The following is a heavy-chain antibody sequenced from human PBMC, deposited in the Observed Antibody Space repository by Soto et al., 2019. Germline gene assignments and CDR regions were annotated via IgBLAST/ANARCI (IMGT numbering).Heavy chain of an antibody. CDR1: GYTFTGYA. CDR2: INAGNGNT. J-gene: IGHJ4*02. V-gene: IGHV1-3*05. Sequence: QVQLVQSGAEEKKPGASVKVSCKASGYTFTGYAMHWVRQAPGPRFEWMGWINAGNGNTKYSQKFQGRVTITRDTSASTAYMELSSLRSEDTAVYYCARAVAVPADFDYWGQGTLVTVSS. D-gene: IGHD6-19*01. CDR3: ARAVAVPADFDY.